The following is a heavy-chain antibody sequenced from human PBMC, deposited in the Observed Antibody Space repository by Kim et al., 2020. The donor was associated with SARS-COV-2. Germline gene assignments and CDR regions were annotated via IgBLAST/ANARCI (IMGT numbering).Heavy chain of an antibody. Sequence: LKSRVTISVDTSKNQFSLKLSSVTAADTAVYYCARDLYGYCSGGSCLLEYWGQGTLVTVSS. J-gene: IGHJ4*02. V-gene: IGHV4-39*07. CDR3: ARDLYGYCSGGSCLLEY. D-gene: IGHD2-15*01.